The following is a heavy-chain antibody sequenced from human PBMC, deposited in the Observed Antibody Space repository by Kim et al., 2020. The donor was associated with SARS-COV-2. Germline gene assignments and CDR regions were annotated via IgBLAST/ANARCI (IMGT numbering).Heavy chain of an antibody. CDR1: GGSISSYY. CDR2: IYYSGST. D-gene: IGHD3-3*01. CDR3: ARAEYYDFWSGYYHGMDV. Sequence: SETLSLTCTVSGGSISSYYWSWIRQPPGKGLEWIGYIYYSGSTNYNPSLKSRVTISVDTSKNQFSLKLSSVTAADTAVYYCARAEYYDFWSGYYHGMDVWGQGTTVTVSS. V-gene: IGHV4-59*01. J-gene: IGHJ6*02.